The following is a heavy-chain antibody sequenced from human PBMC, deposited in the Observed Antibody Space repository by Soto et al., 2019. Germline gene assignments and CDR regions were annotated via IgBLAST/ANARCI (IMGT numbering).Heavy chain of an antibody. V-gene: IGHV3-23*01. CDR2: ISSSGDTT. CDR3: AKPGYLEQWLVRGYFDY. D-gene: IGHD6-19*01. J-gene: IGHJ4*02. CDR1: GFTFSSYA. Sequence: GGSLRLSCAASGFTFSSYAMSWVRQAPGKGLEWVSAISSSGDTTHYADSVKGRFIISRDNSKNTLYLQMNSLRAEDTAVYYCAKPGYLEQWLVRGYFDYWGQGTMVTVS.